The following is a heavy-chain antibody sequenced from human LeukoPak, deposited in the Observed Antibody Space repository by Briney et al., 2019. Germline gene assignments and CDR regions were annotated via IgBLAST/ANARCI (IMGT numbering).Heavy chain of an antibody. D-gene: IGHD1-26*01. J-gene: IGHJ6*03. CDR3: ARDSGNYYYYYMDV. V-gene: IGHV4-4*07. CDR2: IYTSGST. Sequence: SETLSLTCTVSGGSISSYYWSWIRQPAGKGLEWIGRIYTSGSTNYNPSLKSRVTMSVDTSKNQLPLKLSSVTAADTAVYYCARDSGNYYYYYMDVWGKGTTVTVSS. CDR1: GGSISSYY.